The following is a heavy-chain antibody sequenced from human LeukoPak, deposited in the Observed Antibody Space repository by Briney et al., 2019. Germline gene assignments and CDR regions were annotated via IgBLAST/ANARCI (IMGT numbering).Heavy chain of an antibody. CDR3: ARVKDPGGYYYYYYMDI. Sequence: GSLRLSCAASGFTFSDYYMNWIRQPPGKGLEWIGEINHSGSTNYNPSLKSRVTISVDTSKNQFSLKVSSVTAADTAVYYCARVKDPGGYYYYYYMDIWGKGNTVTVSS. D-gene: IGHD3-16*01. CDR1: GFTFSDYY. CDR2: INHSGST. V-gene: IGHV4-34*01. J-gene: IGHJ6*03.